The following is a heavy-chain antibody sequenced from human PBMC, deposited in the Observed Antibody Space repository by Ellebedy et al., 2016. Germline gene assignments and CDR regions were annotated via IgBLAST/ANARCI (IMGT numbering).Heavy chain of an antibody. J-gene: IGHJ4*02. V-gene: IGHV4-31*03. CDR2: IYYSGST. CDR3: ARASAVAGVSAVFDY. Sequence: SETLSLTXTVSGGSISSGGYYWSWIRQHPGKGLEWIGYIYYSGSTYYNPSLKSRVTISVDTSKNQFSLKLSSVTAADTAVYYCARASAVAGVSAVFDYWGQGTLVTVSS. D-gene: IGHD6-19*01. CDR1: GGSISSGGYY.